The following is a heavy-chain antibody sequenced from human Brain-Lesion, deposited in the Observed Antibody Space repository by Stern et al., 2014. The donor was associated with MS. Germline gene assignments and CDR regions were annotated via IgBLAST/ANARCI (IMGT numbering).Heavy chain of an antibody. Sequence: VQLVESGPGLVKPSQTLSLSCTVSGGSISSGGYYWSWIRQPAGKGLEWSGRIFNSGRTSYKPSLKRRGTLSIEPSKNQFSLRLNSMTAADTAVYYCARGRVVPGFQYYATDVWGQGTTVIVSS. CDR1: GGSISSGGYY. J-gene: IGHJ6*02. CDR2: IFNSGRT. CDR3: ARGRVVPGFQYYATDV. V-gene: IGHV4-61*02. D-gene: IGHD2-2*01.